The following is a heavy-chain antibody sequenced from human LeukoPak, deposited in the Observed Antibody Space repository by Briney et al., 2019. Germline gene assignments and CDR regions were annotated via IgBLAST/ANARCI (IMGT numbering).Heavy chain of an antibody. CDR1: GFTFSTYW. CDR2: IHEKGSDR. Sequence: GGSLRLSCAASGFTFSTYWMTWVRQTPERGLEWVATIHEKGSDRYYLDSVKDRFTISRDNTKNSLYLQMNGLRAEDTAMYYCVRYFPSGGGLHRFEFWGQGTLVTVSS. J-gene: IGHJ4*02. CDR3: VRYFPSGGGLHRFEF. D-gene: IGHD4-23*01. V-gene: IGHV3-7*01.